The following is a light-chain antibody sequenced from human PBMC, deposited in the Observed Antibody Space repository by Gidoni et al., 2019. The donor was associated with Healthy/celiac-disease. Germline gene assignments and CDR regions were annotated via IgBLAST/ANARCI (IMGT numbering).Light chain of an antibody. CDR2: EVS. V-gene: IGLV2-14*01. Sequence: QSALTQPASVSGSPGQSITISCTGTSSDVGGYNYVSWYQQHPGKAPKLLLYEVSNRPSGVPDRFSGSKSGNTASRTISGLQAEDEADYYCSSYTSSSTLRLYVVFGGGTKLTVL. CDR1: SSDVGGYNY. CDR3: SSYTSSSTLRLYVV. J-gene: IGLJ2*01.